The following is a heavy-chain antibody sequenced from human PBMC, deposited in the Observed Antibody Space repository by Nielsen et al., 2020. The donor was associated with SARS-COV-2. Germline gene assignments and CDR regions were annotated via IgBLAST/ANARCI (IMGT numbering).Heavy chain of an antibody. Sequence: ASVKVSCKASGYTFTDYYMHWVRQAPGQGLEWMGYINTKGGGIKYAQKFQGRVTLTRDTSISTAYMELSGLSSDDTAVYYCARARATIFGLVMSYGMDVWGQGTTVAVSS. D-gene: IGHD3/OR15-3a*01. V-gene: IGHV1-2*02. CDR1: GYTFTDYY. CDR2: INTKGGGI. J-gene: IGHJ6*02. CDR3: ARARATIFGLVMSYGMDV.